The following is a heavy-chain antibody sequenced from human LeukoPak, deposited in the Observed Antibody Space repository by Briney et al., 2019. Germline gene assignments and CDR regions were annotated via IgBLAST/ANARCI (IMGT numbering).Heavy chain of an antibody. CDR1: GFTFVDYG. CDR3: TRDEVFWSGSIFDY. D-gene: IGHD3-3*01. CDR2: IKSRAYGGTS. V-gene: IGHV3-49*04. Sequence: GRSLRLSCTTSGFTFVDYGLSRVRQAPGKGLEWVGLIKSRAYGGTSEYAASVKGRFTISRDDSKNIAYLQMNSLKTEDTAVYYCTRDEVFWSGSIFDYWGQGTLVTVSS. J-gene: IGHJ4*02.